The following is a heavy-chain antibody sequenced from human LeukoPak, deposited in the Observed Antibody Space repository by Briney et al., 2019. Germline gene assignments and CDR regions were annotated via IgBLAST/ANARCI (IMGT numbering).Heavy chain of an antibody. J-gene: IGHJ6*02. CDR2: ISGSGGST. CDR3: ATIGGGYDLQYYYYYGMDV. CDR1: GFTFSSYA. Sequence: GGSLRLSCAASGFTFSSYAMSWVRQAPGKGLEWVSAISGSGGSTYYADSVKGRFTISRDNSKNTPYLQMNSLRAEDTAVYYCATIGGGYDLQYYYYYGMDVWGQGTTVTVSS. V-gene: IGHV3-23*01. D-gene: IGHD5-12*01.